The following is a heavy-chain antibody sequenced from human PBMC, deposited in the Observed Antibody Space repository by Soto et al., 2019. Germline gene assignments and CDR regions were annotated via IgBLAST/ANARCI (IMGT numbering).Heavy chain of an antibody. D-gene: IGHD2-2*01. CDR2: ISGSGGST. CDR1: GFTFSSYA. J-gene: IGHJ6*02. Sequence: GGSLRLSCAASGFTFSSYAMSWVRRAPGKGLEWVSAISGSGGSTYYADSVKGRFTISRDNSKNTLYLQMNSLRAEDTAVYYCAKEGCSSTSCFLYNYYYYGMDVWGQGTTVTVSS. CDR3: AKEGCSSTSCFLYNYYYYGMDV. V-gene: IGHV3-23*01.